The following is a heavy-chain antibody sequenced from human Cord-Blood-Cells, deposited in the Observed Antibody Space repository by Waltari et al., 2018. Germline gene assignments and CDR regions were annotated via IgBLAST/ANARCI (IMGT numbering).Heavy chain of an antibody. Sequence: QVQLQQWGAGLLKPSETLSLTCAVYGGSFSGYYWSWIRQPPGKGLEWIGEINHSGSTNYNPSLKRRVTISVDTSKNQFSLKLSSVTAADTAVYYCARGQYSSGWYYYYYGMDVWGQGTTVTVSS. J-gene: IGHJ6*02. CDR3: ARGQYSSGWYYYYYGMDV. CDR2: INHSGST. CDR1: GGSFSGYY. V-gene: IGHV4-34*01. D-gene: IGHD6-19*01.